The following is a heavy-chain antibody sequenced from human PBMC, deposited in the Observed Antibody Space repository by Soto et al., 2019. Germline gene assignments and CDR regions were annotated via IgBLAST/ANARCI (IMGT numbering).Heavy chain of an antibody. D-gene: IGHD2-2*01. CDR3: ARLPAYYYYGMDV. CDR1: GFTFSSYG. Sequence: GGSLRLSCAASGFTFSSYGMHWVRQAPGKGLEWVAVIWYDGSNKYYADSVKGRFTISRDNSKNTLYLQMNSLRAEDTAVYYCARLPAYYYYGMDVWGQGTTVTVSS. CDR2: IWYDGSNK. V-gene: IGHV3-33*01. J-gene: IGHJ6*02.